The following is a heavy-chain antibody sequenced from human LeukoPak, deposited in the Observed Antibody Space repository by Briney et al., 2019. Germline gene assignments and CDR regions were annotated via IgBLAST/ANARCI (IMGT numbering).Heavy chain of an antibody. V-gene: IGHV4-61*02. CDR2: IFASGST. Sequence: SQTLSLTCTVSGASISSGSYYWNWIRQPAGKGLEWIGRIFASGSTNYNPSLKSRVTISLDTSKNQLSLKLSSVTAADTAVYYCARDLTQYSSGWIDYWGQGTLVTVSS. CDR1: GASISSGSYY. J-gene: IGHJ4*02. D-gene: IGHD6-19*01. CDR3: ARDLTQYSSGWIDY.